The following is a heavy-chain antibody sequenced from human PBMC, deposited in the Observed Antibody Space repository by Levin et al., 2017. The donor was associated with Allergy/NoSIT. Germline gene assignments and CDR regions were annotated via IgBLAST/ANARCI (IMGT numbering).Heavy chain of an antibody. CDR1: GYTFTGYY. CDR2: INPNSGGT. Sequence: ASVKVSCKASGYTFTGYYMHWVRQAPGQGLEWMGWINPNSGGTNYAQKFQGRVTMTRDTSISTAYMELSRLRSDDTAVYYCARDYTSSGSYYFDYWGQGTLVTVSS. J-gene: IGHJ4*02. D-gene: IGHD3-10*01. CDR3: ARDYTSSGSYYFDY. V-gene: IGHV1-2*02.